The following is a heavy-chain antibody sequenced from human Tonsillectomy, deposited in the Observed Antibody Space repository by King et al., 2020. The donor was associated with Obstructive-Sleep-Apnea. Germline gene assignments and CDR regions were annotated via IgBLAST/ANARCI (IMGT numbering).Heavy chain of an antibody. CDR2: IHHSGSA. D-gene: IGHD5-24*01. Sequence: VQLQESGPGLVKPSETLSLTCSVSGGSITSHYWNWIRQSPGKGLEWIGYIHHSGSANYNPSLNSRVAMSVDTSKNQFSLKLSSATAADTAVYYCARWGETATIKLRAFDIWGQGTMVTVSS. CDR3: ARWGETATIKLRAFDI. J-gene: IGHJ3*02. V-gene: IGHV4-59*08. CDR1: GGSITSHY.